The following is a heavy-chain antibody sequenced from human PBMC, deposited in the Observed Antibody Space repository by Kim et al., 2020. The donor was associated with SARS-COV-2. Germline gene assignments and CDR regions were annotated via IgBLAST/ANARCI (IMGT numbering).Heavy chain of an antibody. D-gene: IGHD4-17*01. CDR2: IFHSGST. CDR1: GGSISGYY. J-gene: IGHJ5*02. CDR3: ARGSTTPHNWFDP. V-gene: IGHV4-59*13. Sequence: SETLSLTCTVSGGSISGYYWSWIRQPPGKGLEWIGHIFHSGSTNYNPSLKSRVTISVDTSKKQLSLKLSSVTAADTAVYYCARGSTTPHNWFDPWGQGTLVTVSS.